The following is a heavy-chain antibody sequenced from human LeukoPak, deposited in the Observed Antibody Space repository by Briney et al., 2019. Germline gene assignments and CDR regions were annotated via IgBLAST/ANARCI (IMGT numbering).Heavy chain of an antibody. Sequence: SVKVSCKASGYTFTGYYMHWVRQAPGQGLEWMGGIIPIFGTANYAQKFQGRVTITADESTSTAYMELSSLRSEDTAVYYCARDLYDSSGYRVYFDYWGQGTLVTVSS. CDR2: IIPIFGTA. CDR1: GYTFTGYY. J-gene: IGHJ4*02. CDR3: ARDLYDSSGYRVYFDY. V-gene: IGHV1-69*13. D-gene: IGHD3-22*01.